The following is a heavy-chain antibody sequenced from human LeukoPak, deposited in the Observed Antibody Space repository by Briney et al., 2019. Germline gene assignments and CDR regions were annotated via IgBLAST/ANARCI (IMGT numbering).Heavy chain of an antibody. CDR3: ARDSRLVGTDFDY. CDR2: ISSSSSYI. Sequence: PGGSLRLSCAASGFTFSSYSMNWVRQAPGKGLEWVSSISSSSSYIYYADSVKGRFTISRDNAKNSLYLQMNSLRAEDTAVYYCARDSRLVGTDFDYWGQGTLVTVSS. J-gene: IGHJ4*02. D-gene: IGHD1-26*01. CDR1: GFTFSSYS. V-gene: IGHV3-21*01.